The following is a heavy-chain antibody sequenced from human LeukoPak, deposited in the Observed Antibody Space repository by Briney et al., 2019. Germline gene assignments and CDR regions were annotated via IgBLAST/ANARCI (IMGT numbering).Heavy chain of an antibody. D-gene: IGHD1-20*01. CDR1: GGSISSSSYY. CDR2: IYYSGST. CDR3: VRGLTGYSYFFDY. J-gene: IGHJ4*02. Sequence: SETLSLTCTVSGGSISSSSYYRGWIRQPPGKGLEWIGSIYYSGSTYINPSLESRVTISVDTSKKQFSLKLSTVTAADTAVYYCVRGLTGYSYFFDYWGQGALVTVSS. V-gene: IGHV4-39*01.